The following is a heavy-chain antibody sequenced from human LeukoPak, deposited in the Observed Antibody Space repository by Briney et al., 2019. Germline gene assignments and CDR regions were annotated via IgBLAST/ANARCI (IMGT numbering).Heavy chain of an antibody. CDR3: AHPPTVTSFDY. V-gene: IGHV3-30*04. D-gene: IGHD4-11*01. J-gene: IGHJ4*02. CDR1: GFTFSSYA. Sequence: QPGRSLRLSCAASGFTFSSYAMHWVRQAPGKGLEWVAVISYDGSNKYYTDSVKGRFTISRDNSKSTLYLQMNSLRAEDTAVYYCAHPPTVTSFDYWGQGTLVTVSS. CDR2: ISYDGSNK.